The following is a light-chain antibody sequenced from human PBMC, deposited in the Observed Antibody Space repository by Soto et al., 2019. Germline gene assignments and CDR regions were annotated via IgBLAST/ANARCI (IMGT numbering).Light chain of an antibody. CDR1: SSNIGAGYD. V-gene: IGLV1-40*01. CDR3: QSYDSSLSGSRV. J-gene: IGLJ2*01. CDR2: GNS. Sequence: QSVLTQPPSVSGAPGQRVTISCTGRSSNIGAGYDVHWYQQLPGTAHKLLIYGNSNRPSGVPDRFSGSKSGTSASLAITGLQAEDEADYYCQSYDSSLSGSRVFGGGTKLTVL.